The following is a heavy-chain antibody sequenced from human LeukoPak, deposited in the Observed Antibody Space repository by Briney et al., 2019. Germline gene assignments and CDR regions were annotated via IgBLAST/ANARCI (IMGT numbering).Heavy chain of an antibody. CDR1: GFTFSSYG. Sequence: GGSLRLSCAASGFTFSSYGMSWVRQAPGKGLEWVSTISGSGAITYYADSVKGRFTISRDNSKNTLYLQMNSLRAEDTAVYYCAKGGLVHRFDPWGQGTLVTASS. J-gene: IGHJ5*02. CDR3: AKGGLVHRFDP. CDR2: ISGSGAIT. V-gene: IGHV3-23*01.